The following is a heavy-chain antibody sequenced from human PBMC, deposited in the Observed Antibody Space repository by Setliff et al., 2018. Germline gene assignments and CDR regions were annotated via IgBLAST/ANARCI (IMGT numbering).Heavy chain of an antibody. CDR3: TRHEDRNKCTSSSCYRENDAFDV. V-gene: IGHV5-51*01. D-gene: IGHD2-2*01. Sequence: GESLKISCKGSGYSFTTYWIGWVRQMPGKGLEWMGIIYPGDSDTRYSPSFQGQVTISDDKSINTAYLQWSSLKASDTAIYYCTRHEDRNKCTSSSCYRENDAFDVWGQGAMVTVSS. J-gene: IGHJ3*01. CDR1: GYSFTTYW. CDR2: IYPGDSDT.